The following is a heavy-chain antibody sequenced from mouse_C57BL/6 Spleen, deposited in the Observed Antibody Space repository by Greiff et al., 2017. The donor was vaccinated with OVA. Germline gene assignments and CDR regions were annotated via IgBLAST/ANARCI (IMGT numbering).Heavy chain of an antibody. D-gene: IGHD2-3*01. CDR3: ARLDDGAMDY. J-gene: IGHJ4*01. V-gene: IGHV14-2*01. CDR2: IDPEGGEI. Sequence: VQLKESGAELVKPGASVKLSCTASGFNIKDYYMHWVKQRTEQGLEWIGRIDPEGGEIKYAPKFQGRATITADTSSNTAYLQLSSLTSEDTAVYYGARLDDGAMDYWGQGTSVTVSS. CDR1: GFNIKDYY.